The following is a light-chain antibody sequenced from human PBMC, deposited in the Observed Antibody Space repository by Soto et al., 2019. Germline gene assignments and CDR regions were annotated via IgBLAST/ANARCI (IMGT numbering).Light chain of an antibody. J-gene: IGKJ5*01. V-gene: IGKV3-15*01. CDR3: QQYKSWPPIT. Sequence: EIVMTQSPVTLSMSPGERSTLSCRASQNIIHNLACYQQKPGQAPSLLIYGASTRATGIPDRFSGIVSGTEFTLSISSQQSEDFEVYYCQQYKSWPPITFGQGTRLE. CDR1: QNIIHN. CDR2: GAS.